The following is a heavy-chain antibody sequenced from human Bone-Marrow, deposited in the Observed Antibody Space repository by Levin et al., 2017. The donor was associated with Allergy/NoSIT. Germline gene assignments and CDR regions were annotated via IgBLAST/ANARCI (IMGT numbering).Heavy chain of an antibody. D-gene: IGHD3-10*01. CDR1: GFTFSSYG. Sequence: GGSLRLSCAASGFTFSSYGMHWVRQAPGKGLEWEAVISYDGSNKYYADSVKGRFTISRDNSKNTLYLQMNSLRAEDTAVYYCAKDLLRGVRAYYYYGMDVWGQGTTVTVSS. CDR2: ISYDGSNK. J-gene: IGHJ6*02. CDR3: AKDLLRGVRAYYYYGMDV. V-gene: IGHV3-30*18.